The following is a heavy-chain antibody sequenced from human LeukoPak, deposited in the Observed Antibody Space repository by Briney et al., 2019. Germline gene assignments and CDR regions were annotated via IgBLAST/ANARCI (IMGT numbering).Heavy chain of an antibody. CDR1: GGSFSGYY. J-gene: IGHJ6*03. Sequence: SETLSLTCAVYGGSFSGYYWSWIRQPPGKGLEWIGEINHSGSTNYNPSLKSRVTISVDTSKNQFSLKLSSVTAADTAVYYCARATAMAGYYYYYYMDVWGKGTTVTISS. D-gene: IGHD5-18*01. V-gene: IGHV4-34*01. CDR3: ARATAMAGYYYYYYMDV. CDR2: INHSGST.